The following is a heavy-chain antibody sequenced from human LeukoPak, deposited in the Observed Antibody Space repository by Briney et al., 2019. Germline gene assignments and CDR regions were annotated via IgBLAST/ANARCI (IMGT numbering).Heavy chain of an antibody. CDR2: INHSGST. J-gene: IGHJ4*02. CDR3: ASGASGGVVAAFDY. V-gene: IGHV4-34*01. CDR1: GGSLSGYY. Sequence: PSETLSLTCAVYGGSLSGYYWSWIRQPPEKGLEWIGEINHSGSTNYNPSLKSRVTISVDTSKNQFSLKLSSVTAADTAVYYCASGASGGVVAAFDYWGQGTLVTVSS. D-gene: IGHD2-15*01.